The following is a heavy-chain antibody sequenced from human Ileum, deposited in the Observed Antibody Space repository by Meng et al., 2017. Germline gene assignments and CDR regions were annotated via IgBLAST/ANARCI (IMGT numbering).Heavy chain of an antibody. D-gene: IGHD3-3*02. CDR3: ARHGAFRSHLDD. Sequence: QLQLQESGPGLVKPSETLSLTCSVSGGSISSRTSYWGWIRQPPGRGLEWVVSFFYGGTTYYNPSLESRVTTSVDTSKSQFSLNLKSVSAADTAVYFCARHGAFRSHLDDWGQGTLVTVSS. J-gene: IGHJ4*02. CDR2: FFYGGTT. V-gene: IGHV4-39*01. CDR1: GGSISSRTSY.